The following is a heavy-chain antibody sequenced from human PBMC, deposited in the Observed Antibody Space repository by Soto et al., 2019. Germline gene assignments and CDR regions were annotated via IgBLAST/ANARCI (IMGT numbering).Heavy chain of an antibody. CDR2: ISYDGSKK. Sequence: QVQLVESGGGVVQPGRSLRLSCAASGFPFSSFGIHWVRQAPGKGLEWVAVISYDGSKKYYADSLKGRFTISRDNSKNTLYLQMNTLRAEDTAVYYCAKCLGGHDALDYWGQGTLVTVSS. V-gene: IGHV3-30*18. J-gene: IGHJ4*02. CDR1: GFPFSSFG. D-gene: IGHD2-15*01. CDR3: AKCLGGHDALDY.